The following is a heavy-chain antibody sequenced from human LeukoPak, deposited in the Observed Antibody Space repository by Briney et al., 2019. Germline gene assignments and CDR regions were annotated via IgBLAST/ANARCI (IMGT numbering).Heavy chain of an antibody. D-gene: IGHD3-16*01. J-gene: IGHJ5*02. Sequence: PGESLRLSCAASGFTVNDNYMNWVRQAPGQGLEWVSIIYSGGNTYYADSVKGRFTIPRDNSKNTLYLQMDSLRAEDTAVYYCARGLTCPDLWGQGTLVTVSS. V-gene: IGHV3-66*01. CDR1: GFTVNDNY. CDR2: IYSGGNT. CDR3: ARGLTCPDL.